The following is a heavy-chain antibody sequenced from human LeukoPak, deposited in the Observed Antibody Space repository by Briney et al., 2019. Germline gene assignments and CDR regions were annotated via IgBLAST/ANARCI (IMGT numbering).Heavy chain of an antibody. V-gene: IGHV3-7*01. J-gene: IGHJ4*02. Sequence: QTGGSLRLSCVGSGFTFSSYSMNWVRQAPGKGLEWVANIKQDGSEKYYVDSVKGRFTISRDNAKNSLYLQMNSLRAEDTAVYYCVGLAAGKIDFDYWGQGTLVTVSS. D-gene: IGHD6-13*01. CDR3: VGLAAGKIDFDY. CDR2: IKQDGSEK. CDR1: GFTFSSYS.